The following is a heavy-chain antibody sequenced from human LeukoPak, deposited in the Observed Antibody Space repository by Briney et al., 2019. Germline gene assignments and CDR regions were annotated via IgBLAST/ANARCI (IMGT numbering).Heavy chain of an antibody. CDR1: GGSISSYY. CDR3: ARGVYIPAAQYGY. V-gene: IGHV4-59*01. J-gene: IGHJ4*02. Sequence: SETLSLTCTVSGGSISSYYWSWIRQPPGKGLEWIGYIYYSGTTNYNPSLKSRVTISVDTSKNQFSLKLSSVTAADTAVYYCARGVYIPAAQYGYWGQGTLVTVSS. CDR2: IYYSGTT. D-gene: IGHD6-13*01.